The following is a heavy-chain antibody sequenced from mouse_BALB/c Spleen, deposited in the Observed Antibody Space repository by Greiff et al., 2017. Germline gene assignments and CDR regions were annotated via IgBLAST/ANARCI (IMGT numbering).Heavy chain of an antibody. J-gene: IGHJ3*01. D-gene: IGHD2-4*01. CDR3: ARGGYDYWFAY. CDR2: INPSTGYT. CDR1: GYTFTSYW. Sequence: QVQLQQSGADLAKPGASVKMSCKASGYTFTSYWMHWVKQRPGQGLEWIGYINPSTGYTEYNQKFKDKATLTADKSSSTAYMQLSSLTSEDSAVYYCARGGYDYWFAYWGQGTLVTVSA. V-gene: IGHV1-7*01.